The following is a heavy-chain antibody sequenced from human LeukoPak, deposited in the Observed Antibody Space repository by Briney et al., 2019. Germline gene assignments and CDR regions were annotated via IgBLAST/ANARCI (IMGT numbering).Heavy chain of an antibody. D-gene: IGHD6-19*01. CDR3: ARDSGYSSGWRYYYYGMDV. CDR2: IYTSGST. CDR1: GGSISSYY. Sequence: SETLSLTCTVSGGSISSYYWSWIRQPAGKGLEWIGRIYTSGSTNYNPSLKSRVTMSVDTSKNQFSLKLSSVTAADTAVYCCARDSGYSSGWRYYYYGMDVWGQGTTVTVSS. V-gene: IGHV4-4*07. J-gene: IGHJ6*02.